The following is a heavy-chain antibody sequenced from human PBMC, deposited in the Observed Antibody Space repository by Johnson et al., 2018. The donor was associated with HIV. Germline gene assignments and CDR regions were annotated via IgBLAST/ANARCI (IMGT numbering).Heavy chain of an antibody. Sequence: QVQLVESGGGLVKPGGSLRLSCAVSGFTFSDYYMSWIRQAPGKGLEWVSVLYSDGGTYYADSVKGRFTISRDNAKNSLYLQMNSLRAEDTALYYCARGVLLWFRELSSLNDAFDIWGQGTMVTVSS. CDR1: GFTFSDYY. J-gene: IGHJ3*02. CDR2: LYSDGGT. D-gene: IGHD3-10*01. CDR3: ARGVLLWFRELSSLNDAFDI. V-gene: IGHV3-11*01.